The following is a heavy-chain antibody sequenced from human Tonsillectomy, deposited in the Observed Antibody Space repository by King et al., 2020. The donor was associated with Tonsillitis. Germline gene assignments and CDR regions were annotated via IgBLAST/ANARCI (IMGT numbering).Heavy chain of an antibody. CDR3: ARHGVGEQRSRYGMDV. D-gene: IGHD3-16*01. V-gene: IGHV5-51*01. J-gene: IGHJ6*02. Sequence: VQLVESGAEVKKPGESLKISCKGSGYSFTSYLIGWVRQMPGKGLDLMVNIYPCDSDTRYIPSCQGQGTISADKSLSTADLQWSSLKASDTAMYYCARHGVGEQRSRYGMDVWGQGTTVTVSS. CDR1: GYSFTSYL. CDR2: IYPCDSDT.